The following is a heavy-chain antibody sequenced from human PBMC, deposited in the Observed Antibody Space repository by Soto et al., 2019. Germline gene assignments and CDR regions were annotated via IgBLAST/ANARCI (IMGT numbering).Heavy chain of an antibody. V-gene: IGHV3-33*01. CDR3: ARHNPSDAFDI. D-gene: IGHD1-20*01. Sequence: GGSLRLSCAASGFTFSSYGMHWVRQAPGKGLEWVAVIWYDGSNKYYADSVKGRFTISRDNSKNTLYLQMNSLRAEDTAVYYCARHNPSDAFDIWGQGTMVTVS. CDR1: GFTFSSYG. J-gene: IGHJ3*02. CDR2: IWYDGSNK.